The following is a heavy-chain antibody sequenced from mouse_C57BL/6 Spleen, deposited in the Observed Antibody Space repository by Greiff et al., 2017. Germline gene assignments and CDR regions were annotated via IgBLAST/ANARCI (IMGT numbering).Heavy chain of an antibody. CDR1: GYAFSSSW. V-gene: IGHV1-82*01. D-gene: IGHD1-1*01. CDR2: IYPGDGDT. J-gene: IGHJ4*01. Sequence: QVQLQQSGPELVKPGASVKISCKASGYAFSSSWMNWVKQRPGKGLEWIGRIYPGDGDTNYNGKFKGKATLTADKSSSTAYMQLSSLRPEDSAVYFCAPITTRDYAMDYWGQGTSVTVSS. CDR3: APITTRDYAMDY.